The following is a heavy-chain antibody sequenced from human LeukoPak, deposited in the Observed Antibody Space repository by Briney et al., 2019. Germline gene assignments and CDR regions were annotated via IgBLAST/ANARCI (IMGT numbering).Heavy chain of an antibody. D-gene: IGHD3-3*01. CDR1: GFTFSSYG. V-gene: IGHV3-33*06. Sequence: GGSLRLSCAASGFTFSSYGMHWVRQAPGKGLEWVAVIWYDGSNKYYADSVKGRFTISRDNSKNTLYLQMNSLRAEDTAVYYCAKESSTTFGVVNLGTNWFDPWGQGTLVTVSS. CDR2: IWYDGSNK. J-gene: IGHJ5*02. CDR3: AKESSTTFGVVNLGTNWFDP.